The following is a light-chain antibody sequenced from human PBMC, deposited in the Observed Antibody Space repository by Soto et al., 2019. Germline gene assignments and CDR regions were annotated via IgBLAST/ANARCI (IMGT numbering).Light chain of an antibody. CDR2: KVS. J-gene: IGKJ5*01. CDR1: QSLVHSDGIAY. Sequence: VAMTQSPLSLPVTLGQPDSISCRSNQSLVHSDGIAYFSWFQQRPGRSPRRLIYKVSNRDSGVPARVSGSGSGTDVALKISRVQAEDVGVYYCMQGTHWPITFGQGTRLEIK. V-gene: IGKV2-30*02. CDR3: MQGTHWPIT.